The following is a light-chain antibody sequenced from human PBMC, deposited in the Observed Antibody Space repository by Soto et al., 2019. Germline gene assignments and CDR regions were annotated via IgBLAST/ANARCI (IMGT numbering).Light chain of an antibody. V-gene: IGKV3-20*01. CDR3: EQYGSTPLT. Sequence: EIVLTQSPGTLSLPPGERATLSCRASQSVANNYLAWYQQKPGQAPRFLIYDASSRATGIPDRFSGSGSGTDFTLTISRLEPEDFAVYYCEQYGSTPLTFGGGTKVEIK. CDR1: QSVANNY. CDR2: DAS. J-gene: IGKJ4*01.